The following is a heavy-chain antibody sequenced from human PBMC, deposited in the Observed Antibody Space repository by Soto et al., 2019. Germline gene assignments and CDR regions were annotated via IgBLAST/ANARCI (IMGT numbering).Heavy chain of an antibody. CDR1: GGSFSGYY. Sequence: ASETLSLTCAVYGGSFSGYYWSWIRQPPGKGLEWIGEINHSGSTNYNPSLKSRVTISVDTSKNQFSLKLSSVTAADTAVYYCARGRGYCSSTSCYTHYYYYYYGMDVWGQGTRVTVSS. D-gene: IGHD2-2*02. CDR3: ARGRGYCSSTSCYTHYYYYYYGMDV. CDR2: INHSGST. V-gene: IGHV4-34*01. J-gene: IGHJ6*02.